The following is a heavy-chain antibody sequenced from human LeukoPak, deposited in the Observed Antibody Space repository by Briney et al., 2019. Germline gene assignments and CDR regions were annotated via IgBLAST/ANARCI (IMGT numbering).Heavy chain of an antibody. CDR1: GFTLSSYY. D-gene: IGHD2/OR15-2a*01. CDR2: IYSDGTT. V-gene: IGHV3-53*01. J-gene: IGHJ5*02. Sequence: GGSLRLSCAASGFTLSSYYMSWVRRAPGKGLEWFSIIYSDGTTYYADSVKGRFTVSRDNSKNTLYLQMNSLRAEDTAVYYCARLLGTSWGQGTLVTVSS. CDR3: ARLLGTS.